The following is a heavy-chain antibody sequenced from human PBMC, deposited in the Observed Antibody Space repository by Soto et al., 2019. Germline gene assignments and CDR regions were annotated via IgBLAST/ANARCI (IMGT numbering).Heavy chain of an antibody. CDR3: ARFISAYITLDY. V-gene: IGHV3-7*01. J-gene: IGHJ4*02. CDR1: GFSFSSYW. CDR2: IKQDGSEE. Sequence: EVQLVESGGGLVQPGGSLRLSCAASGFSFSSYWMTWVRQAPGKGLEWVANIKQDGSEELFGDSVKGRFSISRDNAKNSVYLQMNSLRGEDTAVYYCARFISAYITLDYWGQGSLVTVSS. D-gene: IGHD3-16*01.